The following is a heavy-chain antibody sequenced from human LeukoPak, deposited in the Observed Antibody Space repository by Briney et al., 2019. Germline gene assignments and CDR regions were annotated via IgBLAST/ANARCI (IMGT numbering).Heavy chain of an antibody. CDR1: GYTFTSYA. D-gene: IGHD2-2*01. CDR2: INTNTGNP. V-gene: IGHV7-4-1*02. CDR3: ARDPVPAGDYNWFDP. Sequence: ASVKVSCKASGYTFTSYAMNWVRQAPGQGLEWMGWINTNTGNPTYAQGFTGRFVFSLDTSVSTAYLQISSLKAEDTAVYYCARDPVPAGDYNWFDPWGQGTLATVSS. J-gene: IGHJ5*02.